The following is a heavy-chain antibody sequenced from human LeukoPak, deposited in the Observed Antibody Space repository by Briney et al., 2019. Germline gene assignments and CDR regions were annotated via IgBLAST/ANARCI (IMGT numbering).Heavy chain of an antibody. CDR3: VREMDGEYASRNLFDI. Sequence: GGSLRLSCAASQFFFSDHYMRWVRQAPGKGLEWVAYISSGGDSILYADSVRGRFAISRDNAKNSLYLQINSLKVADTAVYYCVREMDGEYASRNLFDIWGQGKMVTVSP. CDR2: ISSGGDSI. CDR1: QFFFSDHY. V-gene: IGHV3-11*01. J-gene: IGHJ4*02. D-gene: IGHD3-10*01.